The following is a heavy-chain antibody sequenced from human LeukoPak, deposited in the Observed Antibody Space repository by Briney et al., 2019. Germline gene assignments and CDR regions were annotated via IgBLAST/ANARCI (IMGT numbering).Heavy chain of an antibody. CDR2: IFYSGST. CDR1: GGSISNYY. Sequence: SETLSLTCTVSGGSISNYYWNWIRKPPGKGLEWIGNIFYSGSTNYNPSLKSRVTISVDTSKNQFSLRLSSVTAADTAVYYCARLRRYFDWLLYDYWGQGTLVTVSS. J-gene: IGHJ4*02. V-gene: IGHV4-59*08. D-gene: IGHD3-9*01. CDR3: ARLRRYFDWLLYDY.